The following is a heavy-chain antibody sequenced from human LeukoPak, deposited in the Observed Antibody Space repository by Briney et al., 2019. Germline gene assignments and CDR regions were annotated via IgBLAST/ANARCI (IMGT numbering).Heavy chain of an antibody. CDR1: GFTFSSYA. CDR2: ISGSGGST. J-gene: IGHJ4*02. V-gene: IGHV3-23*01. D-gene: IGHD3-3*01. CDR3: AKDRDYYDFWSGYFTSPYFDY. Sequence: GGSLRLSCAASGFTFSSYAMSWVRQAPGKGLEWVSAISGSGGSTYYADSVKGRFTISRDNSKNTLYLQMNSLRAEDTAVYYCAKDRDYYDFWSGYFTSPYFDYWGQGTLVTVSS.